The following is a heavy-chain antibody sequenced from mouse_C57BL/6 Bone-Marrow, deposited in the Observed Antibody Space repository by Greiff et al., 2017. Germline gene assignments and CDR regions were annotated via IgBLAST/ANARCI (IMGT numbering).Heavy chain of an antibody. CDR3: ARGRAYYSNYNDV. CDR1: GYTFTDYN. D-gene: IGHD2-5*01. CDR2: INPNNGGT. J-gene: IGHJ1*03. V-gene: IGHV1-22*01. Sequence: EVQLQQSGPELVKPGASVKMSCKASGYTFTDYNMHWVKQSHGKSLEWIGYINPNNGGTSYNQKFKGKATLTVNKSSSTADMELRSLTSEESAVYYCARGRAYYSNYNDVWGTGTTVTVSS.